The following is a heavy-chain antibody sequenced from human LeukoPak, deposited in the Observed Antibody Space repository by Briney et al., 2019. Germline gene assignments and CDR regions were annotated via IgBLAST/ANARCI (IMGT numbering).Heavy chain of an antibody. CDR2: IYHSGST. J-gene: IGHJ4*02. V-gene: IGHV4-38-2*02. D-gene: IGHD3-3*01. CDR3: ARAPNYDFWSGYLDH. CDR1: GYSIRSGDY. Sequence: TPSETLSLTCTVSGYSIRSGDYWGWIRQPPGKGLEWIGNIYHSGSTYYNPSLKSRVIISVDTSKNHFSLKLSSVTAADTAVYYCARAPNYDFWSGYLDHWGQGTLVTVSS.